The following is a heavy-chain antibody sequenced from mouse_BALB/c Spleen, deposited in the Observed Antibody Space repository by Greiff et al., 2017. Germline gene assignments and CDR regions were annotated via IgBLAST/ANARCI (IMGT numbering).Heavy chain of an antibody. J-gene: IGHJ4*01. CDR1: GYSFTNYL. V-gene: IGHV1-54*01. D-gene: IGHD2-10*02. CDR2: INPGSGGT. Sequence: VQVVESGAELVRPGTSVKVSCKASGYSFTNYLIEWVKQRPGQGLEWIGVINPGSGGTNYNEKFKGKATLTADKSSSTAYMQLSSLTSDDSAVYFCAREGYGNYYAMDYWGQGTSVTVSS. CDR3: AREGYGNYYAMDY.